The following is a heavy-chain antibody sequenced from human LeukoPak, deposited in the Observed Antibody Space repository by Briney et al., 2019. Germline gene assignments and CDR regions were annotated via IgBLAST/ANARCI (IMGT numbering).Heavy chain of an antibody. V-gene: IGHV5-51*01. J-gene: IGHJ4*02. Sequence: GESLKISCKDSGYSFINYWIAWVRQMPGKGLEWVGIIYPGDSETRYSPSFQGQVTISVDKSISTAYLQWSSLKASDTAVYYCATGGIYSSNFDYWGQGTLVTVSS. CDR3: ATGGIYSSNFDY. D-gene: IGHD5-18*01. CDR2: IYPGDSET. CDR1: GYSFINYW.